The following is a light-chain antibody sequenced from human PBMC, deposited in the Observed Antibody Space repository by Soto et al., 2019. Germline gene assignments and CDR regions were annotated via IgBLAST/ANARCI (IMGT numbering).Light chain of an antibody. CDR2: GAS. CDR1: QSVSSSY. J-gene: IGKJ1*01. CDR3: QQYGSSPWT. Sequence: EIVLTQSPGTLSLSPGTRATLACRDSQSVSSSYLAWYQQKTGQAPRLLIYGASSRATGIPDRFSGSGSGTDFNLTISRLETEDFAVYYCQQYGSSPWTFGQGTKVDIK. V-gene: IGKV3-20*01.